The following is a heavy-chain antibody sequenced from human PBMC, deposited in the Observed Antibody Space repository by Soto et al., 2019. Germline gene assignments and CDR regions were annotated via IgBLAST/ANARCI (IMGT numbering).Heavy chain of an antibody. J-gene: IGHJ5*02. CDR2: MNPNSGNT. Sequence: VQLVQSGAEVKKPGASVKVSCKASGYTFTSYDINWVRQATGQGLEWMGWMNPNSGNTGYAQKFQGRVTMTRNTSISTAYMELSSLRSEDTAVYYCAREYYDILTGHNWFDPWGQGTLVTVSS. V-gene: IGHV1-8*01. CDR3: AREYYDILTGHNWFDP. D-gene: IGHD3-9*01. CDR1: GYTFTSYD.